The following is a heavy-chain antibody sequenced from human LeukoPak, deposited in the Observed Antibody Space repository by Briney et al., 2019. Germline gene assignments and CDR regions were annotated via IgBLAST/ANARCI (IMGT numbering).Heavy chain of an antibody. CDR1: GGSISSGDYY. CDR2: IYYSGST. V-gene: IGHV4-30-4*01. J-gene: IGHJ6*02. CDR3: ARAVPSYYYGMDV. Sequence: SQTLSLTCTVSGGSISSGDYYWSWIRQPPGKGLEWIGYIYYSGSTYYNPSLKSRVTISVDTSNNQFSLKLSSMTAADTAVYYCARAVPSYYYGMDVWGQGTTVTVSS.